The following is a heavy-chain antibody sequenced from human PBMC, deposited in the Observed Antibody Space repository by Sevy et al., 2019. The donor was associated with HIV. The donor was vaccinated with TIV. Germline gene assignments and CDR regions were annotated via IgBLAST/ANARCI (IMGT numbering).Heavy chain of an antibody. CDR2: LKSKAHGGTL. V-gene: IGHV3-49*04. D-gene: IGHD1-26*01. J-gene: IGHJ4*02. CDR3: TQRKGAQSIFDY. CDR1: GFTFGDYC. Sequence: GGYLRLSCTVSGFTFGDYCMSWVRQAPGKGLEWVAFLKSKAHGGTLDYAASVKGRFTISRDDSKNIAHLQMNDLRTEDTAIYYCTQRKGAQSIFDYWGQGASVTVSS.